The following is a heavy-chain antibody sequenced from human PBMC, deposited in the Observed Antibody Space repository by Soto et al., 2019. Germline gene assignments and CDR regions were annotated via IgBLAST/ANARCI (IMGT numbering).Heavy chain of an antibody. D-gene: IGHD1-1*01. CDR1: GGFVSSDSYY. CDR2: MSHSGGT. CDR3: ARVERGTATTVVDAFDI. J-gene: IGHJ3*02. V-gene: IGHV4-34*01. Sequence: QVQLQQWGAGLLKPSETLSLTCAVYGGFVSSDSYYWSWIRQPPGKGLEWFGEMSHSGGTHFNPSLKSRVTISVDTSKNQFSLKMSSVTAADTALYYCARVERGTATTVVDAFDIWGPGTMVTVSS.